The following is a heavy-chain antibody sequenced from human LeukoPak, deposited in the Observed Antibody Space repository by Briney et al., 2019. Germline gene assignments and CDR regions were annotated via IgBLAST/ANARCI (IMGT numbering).Heavy chain of an antibody. CDR3: ARDPDCSSTRCSESPFDY. D-gene: IGHD2-2*01. Sequence: ASVKVSCKASGYTFTSYGISWVRQAPGQGLEWMGWISAYNGNTNYAQKLQGRVTMTTDTSTSTAYMELRSLRSDDTAVYYCARDPDCSSTRCSESPFDYWGQGTLVTVSS. CDR2: ISAYNGNT. CDR1: GYTFTSYG. J-gene: IGHJ4*02. V-gene: IGHV1-18*04.